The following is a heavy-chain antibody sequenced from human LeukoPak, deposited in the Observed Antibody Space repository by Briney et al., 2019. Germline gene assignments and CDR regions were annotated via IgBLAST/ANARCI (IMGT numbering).Heavy chain of an antibody. CDR2: VYITGPT. CDR1: GGSFSGHY. D-gene: IGHD5-18*01. V-gene: IGHV4-4*07. J-gene: IGHJ6*03. CDR3: ARAHTPPRSDYYYYLDV. Sequence: SETLSLTCTVSGGSFSGHYWTWIRQPAGRGLEFIGRVYITGPTNYNASLLGRVTMSVDTSKSQFSLNLTSVTAADTAVYYCARAHTPPRSDYYYYLDVWGKGTTVTVS.